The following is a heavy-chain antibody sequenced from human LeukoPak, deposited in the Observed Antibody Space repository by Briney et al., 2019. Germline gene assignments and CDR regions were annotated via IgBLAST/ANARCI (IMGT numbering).Heavy chain of an antibody. J-gene: IGHJ4*02. Sequence: SETLSLTCTVSGGSISGSSYYWGWIRQPPGKGLEWIGSIYYSGSTYYNPSLKSRVTISVDTSKNQFSLKLSSVTAADTAVYYCARRDGGSYYDYWGQGTLVTVSS. D-gene: IGHD3-16*01. CDR1: GGSISGSSYY. CDR3: ARRDGGSYYDY. V-gene: IGHV4-39*07. CDR2: IYYSGST.